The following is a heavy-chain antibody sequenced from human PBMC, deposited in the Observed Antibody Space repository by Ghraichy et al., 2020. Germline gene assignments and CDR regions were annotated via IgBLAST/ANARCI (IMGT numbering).Heavy chain of an antibody. D-gene: IGHD2-2*02. Sequence: ASVKVSCKASGYTFTSYGISWVRQAPGQGLEWMGWISAYNGNTNYAQKLQGRVTMTTDTSTSTAYMELRSLRSDDTAVYYCARDPRYCSSTSCYRGLFDYWRQGTLVTVSS. J-gene: IGHJ4*02. CDR1: GYTFTSYG. CDR2: ISAYNGNT. CDR3: ARDPRYCSSTSCYRGLFDY. V-gene: IGHV1-18*01.